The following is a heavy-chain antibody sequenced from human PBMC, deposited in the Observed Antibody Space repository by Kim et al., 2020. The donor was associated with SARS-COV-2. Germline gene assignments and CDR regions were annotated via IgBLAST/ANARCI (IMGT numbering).Heavy chain of an antibody. CDR3: ARGSYYSDGRGYYSTYYFDS. Sequence: SETLSLTCTVSGGSISPHYWNWMRQSPGKGLEWIGYVYYSGGSKKNPSLRSRVSMSVDTSKNQFSLTLTSVTAADAAIYYCARGSYYSDGRGYYSTYYFDSWGQGTLVTVSS. CDR2: VYYSGGS. V-gene: IGHV4-59*11. D-gene: IGHD3-22*01. J-gene: IGHJ4*02. CDR1: GGSISPHY.